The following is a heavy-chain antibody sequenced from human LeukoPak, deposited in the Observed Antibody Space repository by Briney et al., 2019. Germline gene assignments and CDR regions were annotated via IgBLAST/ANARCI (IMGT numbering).Heavy chain of an antibody. CDR3: ARSPYYDSSGYYYFDY. D-gene: IGHD3-22*01. Sequence: GASVKVSCKASGYTFTSYGISWVRQPPGQGLEWMGWISAYNGNTNYAQKLQGRVTMTTDTSTSTAYMELRSLRSDDTAVYYCARSPYYDSSGYYYFDYWGQGTLVTVSS. V-gene: IGHV1-18*01. CDR2: ISAYNGNT. J-gene: IGHJ4*02. CDR1: GYTFTSYG.